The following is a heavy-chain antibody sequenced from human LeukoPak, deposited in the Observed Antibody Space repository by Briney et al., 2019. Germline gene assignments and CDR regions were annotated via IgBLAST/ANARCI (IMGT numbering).Heavy chain of an antibody. V-gene: IGHV4-39*01. CDR3: ARVGGGELPGGPL. J-gene: IGHJ3*01. CDR2: IYYSGST. CDR1: GGSISSSSYY. Sequence: SETLSLTCTVSGGSISSSSYYWGWIRQPPGKGLEWIGSIYYSGSTYYNPSLKSRDTISVDTSKNQFSLKLSSVTAADTAVYYCARVGGGELPGGPLWGQGTMVTVSS. D-gene: IGHD1-26*01.